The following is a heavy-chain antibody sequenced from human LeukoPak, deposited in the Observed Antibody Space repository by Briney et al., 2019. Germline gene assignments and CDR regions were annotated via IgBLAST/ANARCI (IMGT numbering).Heavy chain of an antibody. D-gene: IGHD5-24*01. CDR1: GFTFRSYA. Sequence: GGSLRLSCAASGFTFRSYAMTWVRQAPGKGLEWVSAISSDGTYIYYGDSVKGRFTSSRDNSKSTLYLQMSNLRAEDTAVYFCAKNRATGLAFYDYWGQGTQVTVSS. CDR2: ISSDGTYI. V-gene: IGHV3-23*01. J-gene: IGHJ4*02. CDR3: AKNRATGLAFYDY.